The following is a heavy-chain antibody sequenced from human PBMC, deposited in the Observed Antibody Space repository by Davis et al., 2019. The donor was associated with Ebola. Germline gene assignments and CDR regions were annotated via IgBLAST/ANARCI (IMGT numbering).Heavy chain of an antibody. D-gene: IGHD1-26*01. CDR1: GYNLTDYY. V-gene: IGHV1-2*02. J-gene: IGHJ5*02. CDR3: ARGVSGTYFDP. CDR2: INPNSGDT. Sequence: ASVKVSCKASGYNLTDYYIHWVQQAPGQGLEWMGWINPNSGDTDYAPRFQGRVTMTRDTSISTAYMELSRLRPDDTAVYYCARGVSGTYFDPWGQGTLVTVSS.